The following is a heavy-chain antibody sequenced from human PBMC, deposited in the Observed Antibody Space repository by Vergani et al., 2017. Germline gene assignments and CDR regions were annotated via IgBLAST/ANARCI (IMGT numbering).Heavy chain of an antibody. CDR3: ARIPLVVPAAILGYFDY. CDR1: GFTFSSYA. CDR2: ISGSGGST. D-gene: IGHD2-2*02. Sequence: EVQLLESGGGLVQPGGSLRLSCAASGFTFSSYAMSWVRQAPGKGLEWVSAISGSGGSTYYADSVKGRFTISRDNSKNTLYLQMNSLRAEDTAVYYCARIPLVVPAAILGYFDYWGQGTLVTVSS. J-gene: IGHJ4*02. V-gene: IGHV3-23*01.